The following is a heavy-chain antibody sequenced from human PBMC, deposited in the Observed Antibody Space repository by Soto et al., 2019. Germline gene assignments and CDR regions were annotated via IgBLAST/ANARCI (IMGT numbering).Heavy chain of an antibody. Sequence: GGSLRLSCAASGFTFSSYAMHWVRQAPGKGLEWVAVISYDGSNKYYADSVKGRFTISRDNSKNTLYLQMYSLRAEDTAVYYCARDPMGRYYGSGRYYFDYWGQGTLVTVSS. CDR1: GFTFSSYA. CDR2: ISYDGSNK. J-gene: IGHJ4*02. V-gene: IGHV3-30-3*01. D-gene: IGHD3-10*01. CDR3: ARDPMGRYYGSGRYYFDY.